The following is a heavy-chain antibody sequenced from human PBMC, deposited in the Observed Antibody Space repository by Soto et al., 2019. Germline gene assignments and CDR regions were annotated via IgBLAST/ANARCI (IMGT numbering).Heavy chain of an antibody. J-gene: IGHJ4*02. CDR2: ISGSGGST. CDR3: AKGHLIGYSSGWYFDY. Sequence: GGSLRLSCAASGFTFSSYAMSWVRQAPGKGLEWVSAISGSGGSTYYADSVKGRFTISRDNSKNTLYLQRNSLRAEDTAVYYCAKGHLIGYSSGWYFDYWGQGTLVTVSS. CDR1: GFTFSSYA. D-gene: IGHD6-19*01. V-gene: IGHV3-23*01.